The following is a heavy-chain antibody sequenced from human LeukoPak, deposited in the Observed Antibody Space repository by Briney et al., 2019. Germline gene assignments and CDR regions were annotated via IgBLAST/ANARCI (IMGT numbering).Heavy chain of an antibody. J-gene: IGHJ4*02. CDR3: EKDPYYDSSGPDYFDC. V-gene: IGHV3-30*18. Sequence: GGSLRLSCAVSGFTFSSYGMHWVRQAPGKGLEWVAVVSYDGSNKYYADSVKGRLTISRDNFKNTLYLQMNSLRAEDTAVYYCEKDPYYDSSGPDYFDCWGEGTLVSVCS. CDR1: GFTFSSYG. D-gene: IGHD3-22*01. CDR2: VSYDGSNK.